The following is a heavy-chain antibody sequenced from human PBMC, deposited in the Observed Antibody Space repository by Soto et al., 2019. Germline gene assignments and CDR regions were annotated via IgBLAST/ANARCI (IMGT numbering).Heavy chain of an antibody. Sequence: SVKVSCKASGGTFSSYAISWVRQAPGQVLEWMGGIIPIFGTANYAQKFQGRVAITADESTSTAYMELSSLRSEDTAVYYCARDPPNYYDSSGLDYWGQGTLVTVSS. J-gene: IGHJ4*02. CDR2: IIPIFGTA. CDR1: GGTFSSYA. V-gene: IGHV1-69*13. D-gene: IGHD3-22*01. CDR3: ARDPPNYYDSSGLDY.